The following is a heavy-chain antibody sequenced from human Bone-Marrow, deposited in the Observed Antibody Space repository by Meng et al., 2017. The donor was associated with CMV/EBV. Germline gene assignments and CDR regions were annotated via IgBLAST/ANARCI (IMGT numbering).Heavy chain of an antibody. CDR1: GFTFSSYA. V-gene: IGHV3-30*04. J-gene: IGHJ6*02. CDR2: ISYDGSNK. Sequence: GESLKISCAASGFTFSSYAMHWVRQAPGKGLEWVAVISYDGSNKYYADSVKGRFTISRDNSKNTLYLQMNSPRVEDTAVYYCASPASTYCDFWSGYYLPLDVWGQGTTVTVSS. D-gene: IGHD3-3*01. CDR3: ASPASTYCDFWSGYYLPLDV.